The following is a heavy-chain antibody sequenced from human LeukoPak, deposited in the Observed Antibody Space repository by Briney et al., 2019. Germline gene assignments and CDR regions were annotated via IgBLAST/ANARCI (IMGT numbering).Heavy chain of an antibody. V-gene: IGHV3-23*01. J-gene: IGHJ4*02. CDR3: AKKRGPFGDVVLKVTYFDY. Sequence: PGGSRRLSCAASGFTFGSYVMNWVRQAPGKGLEWVSSINGNSIYTYYAGSVKGRFTISRNNSKNILYLQMSSLRPEDTAVYYCAKKRGPFGDVVLKVTYFDYWAREPWSPSPQ. D-gene: IGHD3-16*01. CDR2: INGNSIYT. CDR1: GFTFGSYV.